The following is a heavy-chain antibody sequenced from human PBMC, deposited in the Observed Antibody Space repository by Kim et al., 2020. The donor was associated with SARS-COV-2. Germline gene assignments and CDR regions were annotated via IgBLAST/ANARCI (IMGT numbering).Heavy chain of an antibody. D-gene: IGHD3-10*01. CDR2: IYYSGST. CDR3: ARDVRGPRWFDP. Sequence: SETLSLTCTVSGGSISSSSYYWGWIRQPPGKGLEWIGSIYYSGSTYYNPSLKSRVTISVDTSKNQFSLKLSSVTAADTAVYYCARDVRGPRWFDPWGQGTLVTVSS. J-gene: IGHJ5*02. CDR1: GGSISSSSYY. V-gene: IGHV4-39*07.